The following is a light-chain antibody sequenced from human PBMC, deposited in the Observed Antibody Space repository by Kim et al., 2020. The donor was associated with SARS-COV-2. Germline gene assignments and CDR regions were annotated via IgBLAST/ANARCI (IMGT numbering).Light chain of an antibody. CDR2: GNR. CDR1: SSNFGAGSD. CDR3: QSSDSSLRKV. J-gene: IGLJ2*01. V-gene: IGLV1-40*01. Sequence: GQGVTISCTGDSSNFGAGSDVHWYQQLPGTAPKHLIYGNRNRPSGVPDRFSGSRSGTSASLAITGLQAEDEADYYCQSSDSSLRKVFGGGTQLTVL.